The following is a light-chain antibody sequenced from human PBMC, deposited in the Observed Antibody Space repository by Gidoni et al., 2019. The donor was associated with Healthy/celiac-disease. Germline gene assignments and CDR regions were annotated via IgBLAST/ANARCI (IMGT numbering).Light chain of an antibody. CDR1: QSVSSN. Sequence: EIVMTQSPATLSVSPGERATLSCRASQSVSSNLAWYQQKPGQAPRLLIYGASTRATGIPARFSGSGSGTEFTLTISSLQSEDFAVYYCQQYNNWPXXXGGTKVEIK. J-gene: IGKJ4*01. CDR2: GAS. V-gene: IGKV3-15*01. CDR3: QQYNNWPX.